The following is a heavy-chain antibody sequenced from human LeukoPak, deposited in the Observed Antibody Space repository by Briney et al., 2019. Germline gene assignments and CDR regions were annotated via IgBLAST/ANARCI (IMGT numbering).Heavy chain of an antibody. J-gene: IGHJ4*02. Sequence: HAGGSLRLSCAASGFTFSSYEMNWVRQAPGKGLEWVSYISSSGSTIYYADSVKGRFTISRDNAKNSLYLQMNSLRAEDTAVYYCARGGRWDGYGYWGQGTLVTVSS. V-gene: IGHV3-48*03. CDR1: GFTFSSYE. CDR2: ISSSGSTI. CDR3: ARGGRWDGYGY. D-gene: IGHD5-24*01.